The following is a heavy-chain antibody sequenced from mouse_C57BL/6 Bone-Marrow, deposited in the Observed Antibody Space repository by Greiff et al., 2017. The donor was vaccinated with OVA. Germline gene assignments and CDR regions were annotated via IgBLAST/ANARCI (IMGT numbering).Heavy chain of an antibody. V-gene: IGHV1-74*01. CDR3: AILLLRYYFDY. J-gene: IGHJ2*01. CDR1: GYTFTSYW. D-gene: IGHD1-1*01. CDR2: IHPSDSDT. Sequence: QVQLKQPGAELVKPGASVKVSCKASGYTFTSYWMHWVKQRPGQGLEWIGRIHPSDSDTNYNQKFKGKATLTVDKSSSTAYMQLSSLTSEDSAVYYCAILLLRYYFDYWGQGTTLTVSS.